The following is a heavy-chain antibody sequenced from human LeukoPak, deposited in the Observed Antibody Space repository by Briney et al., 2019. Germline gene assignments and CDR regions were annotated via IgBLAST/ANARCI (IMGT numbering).Heavy chain of an antibody. Sequence: SETLSLTCTVSSGSISSTSYYWGWIRQPPGMGLEWIGSMYYSGSTYYNPSLKSRVTISVDTSKSQFSLKLSSVTAADTAVYYCARVLIGYSGYDSTPTDDAFDIWGQGTMVTVSS. D-gene: IGHD5-12*01. CDR3: ARVLIGYSGYDSTPTDDAFDI. CDR1: SGSISSTSYY. V-gene: IGHV4-39*07. CDR2: MYYSGST. J-gene: IGHJ3*02.